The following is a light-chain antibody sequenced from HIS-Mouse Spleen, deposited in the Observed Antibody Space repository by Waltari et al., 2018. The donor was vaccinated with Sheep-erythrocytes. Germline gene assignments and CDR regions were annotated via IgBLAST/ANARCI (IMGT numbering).Light chain of an antibody. CDR3: CSYAGSYNHV. CDR1: SRDVGAYIH. J-gene: IGLJ1*01. V-gene: IGLV2-11*01. CDR2: DVS. Sequence: QSALTQPRSVSGSPGQSVTISCTGTSRDVGAYIHVSWYQQHPGKAPKLMIYDVSKRPSGVPDRFSGSKSGNTASLTIAGLQAEDEADYYCCSYAGSYNHVFATGTKVTVL.